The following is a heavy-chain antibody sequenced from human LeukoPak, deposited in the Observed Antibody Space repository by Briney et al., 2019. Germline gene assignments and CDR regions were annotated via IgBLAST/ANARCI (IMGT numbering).Heavy chain of an antibody. J-gene: IGHJ4*02. CDR3: ARIRSRKWGFDY. V-gene: IGHV4-34*01. CDR1: GGSFSGYY. D-gene: IGHD6-13*01. Sequence: KSSETLSLTCAVYGGSFSGYYWSWIRQPPGGGLEWIGEINHTGSTNYNPSLKSRVTISVDTSNNQFSLKLTSVTAADTAVYFCARIRSRKWGFDYWGQGTLVTVSS. CDR2: INHTGST.